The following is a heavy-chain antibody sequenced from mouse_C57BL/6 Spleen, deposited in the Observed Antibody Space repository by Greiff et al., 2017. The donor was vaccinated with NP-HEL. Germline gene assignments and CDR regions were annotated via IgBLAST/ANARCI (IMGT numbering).Heavy chain of an antibody. V-gene: IGHV5-6*01. CDR3: ARGGDGYPYWYFDV. Sequence: EVMLVESGGDLVKPGGSLKLSCAASGFTFSSYGMSWVRQTPDKRLEWVATISSGGSYPSYPDSVKGRFTISRDNAKNTLDLHMSSLKSEDTAMYYCARGGDGYPYWYFDVWGTGTTVTVSS. CDR1: GFTFSSYG. CDR2: ISSGGSYP. J-gene: IGHJ1*03. D-gene: IGHD2-3*01.